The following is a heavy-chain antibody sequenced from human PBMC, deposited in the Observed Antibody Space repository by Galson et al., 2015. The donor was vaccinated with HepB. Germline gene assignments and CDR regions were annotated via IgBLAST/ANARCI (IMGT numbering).Heavy chain of an antibody. D-gene: IGHD6-19*01. CDR1: GFTFSSYG. CDR3: AGAVAGTGYYFDY. V-gene: IGHV3-33*01. J-gene: IGHJ4*02. CDR2: IWYDGSNK. Sequence: SLRLSCAASGFTFSSYGMHWVRQAPGKGLEWVAVIWYDGSNKYYADSVKGRFTISRDNSKNTLYLQMNSLRAEDTAVYYCAGAVAGTGYYFDYWGQGTLVTVSS.